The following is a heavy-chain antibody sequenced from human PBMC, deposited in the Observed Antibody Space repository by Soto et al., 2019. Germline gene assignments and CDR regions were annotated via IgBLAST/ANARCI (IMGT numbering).Heavy chain of an antibody. CDR3: ATEMGATQGPFDN. CDR2: LSNTGRRT. D-gene: IGHD1-26*01. CDR1: VFPFGANA. Sequence: PGGSLRLSCVVSVFPFGANAMSWFRPAPGKGLEWVSGLSNTGRRTSYADSVKGRFNISRDNSENTVYLQMNSLRVEDTAVYYCATEMGATQGPFDNWGQGTLVTVSS. J-gene: IGHJ4*02. V-gene: IGHV3-23*01.